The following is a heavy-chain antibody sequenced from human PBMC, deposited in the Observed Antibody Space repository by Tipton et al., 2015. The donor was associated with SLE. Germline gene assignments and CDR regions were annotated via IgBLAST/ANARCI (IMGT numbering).Heavy chain of an antibody. CDR2: IYYSGST. V-gene: IGHV4-31*02. D-gene: IGHD3-16*01. J-gene: IGHJ4*02. CDR1: GGSISSGGYY. CDR3: AGAVCRNYLDY. Sequence: LRLSCTVSGGSISSGGYYWSRIRQHPGKGLEWIGYIYYSGSTYYNPSLKSRVTISVDTSKNQFSLKLSSVTAADTAVYYCAGAVCRNYLDYWGQGTLVTVSS.